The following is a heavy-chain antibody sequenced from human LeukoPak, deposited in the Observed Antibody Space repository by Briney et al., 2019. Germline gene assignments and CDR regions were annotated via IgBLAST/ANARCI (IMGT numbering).Heavy chain of an antibody. CDR2: IKSKIDGGTT. CDR1: GFTFSSAW. V-gene: IGHV3-15*01. J-gene: IGHJ4*02. Sequence: GGSLRLSCAASGFTFSSAWMSWVRQAPGKGLEWVGRIKSKIDGGTTDYAAPVKGRFTISRDDSKNTVYLQMNSLKSEDTAVYYCTGRAYGYWGQGTLVTVAS. CDR3: TGRAYGY. D-gene: IGHD2-8*01.